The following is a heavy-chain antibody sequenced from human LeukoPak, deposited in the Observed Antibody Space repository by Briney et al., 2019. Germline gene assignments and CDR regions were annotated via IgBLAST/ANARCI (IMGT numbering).Heavy chain of an antibody. J-gene: IGHJ4*02. Sequence: SETLSLTCTVSGGSISSGGYYWSWIRQHPGKGLEWIGYIYYSGSTYYNPSLKSRVTISVDTSKNQFSLKLSSVTAADTAVYYCARGAVVVPTAMGEFDYWGQGTLVTVSS. CDR2: IYYSGST. CDR3: ARGAVVVPTAMGEFDY. D-gene: IGHD2-2*01. CDR1: GGSISSGGYY. V-gene: IGHV4-31*03.